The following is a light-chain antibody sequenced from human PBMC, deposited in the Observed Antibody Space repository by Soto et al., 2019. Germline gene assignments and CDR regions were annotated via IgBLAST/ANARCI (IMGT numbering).Light chain of an antibody. CDR2: GAS. J-gene: IGKJ1*01. CDR1: QSVSSY. V-gene: IGKV3-15*01. Sequence: EIVMTNSPATLSVTPGERATLYFRASQSVSSYLAWYQQKPGQAPRLLIYGASRRATGVPARFSGSGSGTEFTLTISSLQSEDFAVYYCQHYNNGPRFGQGTKVDIK. CDR3: QHYNNGPR.